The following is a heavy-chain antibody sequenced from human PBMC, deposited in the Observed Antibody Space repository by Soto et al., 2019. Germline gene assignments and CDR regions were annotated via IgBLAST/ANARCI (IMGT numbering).Heavy chain of an antibody. J-gene: IGHJ3*01. CDR1: GFSLSTSGVG. D-gene: IGHD1-1*01. CDR2: IYWDDDK. CDR3: AHRLAGVRDWNTGTFDV. Sequence: QITLKESGPTRVKPTQTLALTCTFSGFSLSTSGVGVGWIRQSPGKAPEWLALIYWDDDKRYSPSLKTRLTITKDTSNNQVVLIMTNMDPVDTATYYCAHRLAGVRDWNTGTFDVWGQGTLVTVSS. V-gene: IGHV2-5*02.